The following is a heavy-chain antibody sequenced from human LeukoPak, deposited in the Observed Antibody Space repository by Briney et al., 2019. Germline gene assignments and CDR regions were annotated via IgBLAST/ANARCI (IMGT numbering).Heavy chain of an antibody. CDR1: GFTFSSYG. V-gene: IGHV3-30*04. D-gene: IGHD3-22*01. CDR3: ARSRSGYYEDY. CDR2: ISNDGRNK. J-gene: IGHJ4*02. Sequence: GRSLRLSCAASGFTFSSYGVHWVRQAPGKGLEWVAVISNDGRNKNYADSVRGRFTISRDNSKNGLHLQMNSLSAEDTAVYYCARSRSGYYEDYWGQGTLVTVSS.